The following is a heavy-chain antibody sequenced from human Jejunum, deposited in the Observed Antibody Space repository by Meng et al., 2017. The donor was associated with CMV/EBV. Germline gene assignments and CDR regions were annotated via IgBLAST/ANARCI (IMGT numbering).Heavy chain of an antibody. CDR3: ARGGSGSSYGQFDY. CDR1: GFNFRSYW. D-gene: IGHD6-25*01. Sequence: LGECGGNLVQAGGSLSLSCAAPGFNFRSYWMPWVRQAPGKGLVGVARISPDGATTNYAESVKGRFTLSRDNGKNSLYVQMNSLRAEDTAVYYCARGGSGSSYGQFDYWGPGSMVTVSS. J-gene: IGHJ4*02. CDR2: ISPDGATT. V-gene: IGHV3-74*01.